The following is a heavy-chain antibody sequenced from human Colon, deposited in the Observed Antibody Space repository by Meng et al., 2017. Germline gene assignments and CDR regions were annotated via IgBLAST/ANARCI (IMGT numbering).Heavy chain of an antibody. V-gene: IGHV4-34*01. D-gene: IGHD3-10*01. J-gene: IGHJ5*02. CDR3: ARVVTQHYYYGSGTLSSFDP. CDR1: GVSFSGYY. CDR2: IYSIGST. Sequence: QVQLQQWGAGLLKPSETLSLTCAVYGVSFSGYYWSWIRQPPGKGLEWIGYIYSIGSTYYNPSLKSRVSISVDTSKNQFSLKLTSVAATDTAVYYCARVVTQHYYYGSGTLSSFDPWGQGTLVTVSS.